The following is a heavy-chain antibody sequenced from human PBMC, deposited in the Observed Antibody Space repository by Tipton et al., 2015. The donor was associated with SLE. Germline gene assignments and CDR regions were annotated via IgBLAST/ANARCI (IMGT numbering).Heavy chain of an antibody. D-gene: IGHD3-10*01. J-gene: IGHJ4*02. Sequence: TLSLTCSVSGDSISSTGYYWGWIRQPPGKGLEWIGNIFYSGNTLYNPSHDSRVTISADTSKNHFSLTLRSVTAADTAVYYCARLGSDNWELPTWLGEWGQGTLVTVSS. CDR2: IFYSGNT. CDR1: GDSISSTGYY. CDR3: ARLGSDNWELPTWLGE. V-gene: IGHV4-39*02.